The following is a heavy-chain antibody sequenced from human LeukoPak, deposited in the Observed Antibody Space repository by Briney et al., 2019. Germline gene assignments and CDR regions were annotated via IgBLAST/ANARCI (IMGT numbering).Heavy chain of an antibody. D-gene: IGHD6-19*01. CDR3: AKGEQWLETHLFDY. CDR2: ISYDGSNK. V-gene: IGHV3-30*18. J-gene: IGHJ4*02. Sequence: PGRSLRLSCAASGFTFSSYGMHWVRQAPGKGLEWVAVISYDGSNKYYADSVKGRFTISRDNSKNTLYLQMNSLRAEDTAVYYCAKGEQWLETHLFDYWGQGTLVTVSS. CDR1: GFTFSSYG.